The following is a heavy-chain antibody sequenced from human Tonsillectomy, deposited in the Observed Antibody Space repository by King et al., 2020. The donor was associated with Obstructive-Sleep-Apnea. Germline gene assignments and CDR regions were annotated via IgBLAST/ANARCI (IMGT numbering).Heavy chain of an antibody. Sequence: QLQESGPGLVKPSETLSLTCTVSGGSFSSSSYYWGWIRQPPGKGLEWIGSIYYSGSTYYNPSLKSRVTISVDTSKNQFSLNLSSVTAADTVTAADTAVYFCERGRELWSAFDYWGQGTLVTVSS. D-gene: IGHD1-26*01. CDR1: GGSFSSSSYY. J-gene: IGHJ4*02. CDR2: IYYSGST. V-gene: IGHV4-39*07. CDR3: TAVYFCERGRELWSAFDY.